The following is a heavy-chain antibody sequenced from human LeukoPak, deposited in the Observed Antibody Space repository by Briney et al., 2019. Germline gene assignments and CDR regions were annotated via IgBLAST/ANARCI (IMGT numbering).Heavy chain of an antibody. J-gene: IGHJ4*02. D-gene: IGHD6-13*01. CDR1: GHSISSGYY. CDR2: IYHSGST. Sequence: SETLSLTCTVSGHSISSGYYWGWIRPPPGKGLEWIGSIYHSGSTYYNPSLKSRVTMSVDTSKNQFSLKLSSVTAADTAVYYCARKAAAGIYYFDYWGQGTLVTVSS. CDR3: ARKAAAGIYYFDY. V-gene: IGHV4-38-2*02.